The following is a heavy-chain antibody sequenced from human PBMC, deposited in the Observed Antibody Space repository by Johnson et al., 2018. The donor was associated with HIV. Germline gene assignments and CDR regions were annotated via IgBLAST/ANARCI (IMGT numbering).Heavy chain of an antibody. CDR3: ARESASVEYSSSFAFDI. Sequence: VQLVESGGGVVRPGGSLRLSCAASGFTFDDHGMRWVRQAPGKGLEWVSVISWDDGSTDYADSVKGRFTISRDNAKNSLYLQMNSLRAEDTALYYCARESASVEYSSSFAFDIWGQGTMVTVSS. V-gene: IGHV3-20*04. CDR1: GFTFDDHG. D-gene: IGHD6-6*01. CDR2: ISWDDGST. J-gene: IGHJ3*02.